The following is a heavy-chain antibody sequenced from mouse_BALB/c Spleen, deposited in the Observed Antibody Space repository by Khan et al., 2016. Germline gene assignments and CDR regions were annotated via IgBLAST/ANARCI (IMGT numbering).Heavy chain of an antibody. V-gene: IGHV3-8*02. CDR2: ISYSGSP. D-gene: IGHD2-3*01. Sequence: VQLKESGPSLVKPSQTLSLTCSVTGDSITSGYWNWIRKFPGNKLEFMGYISYSGSPYYNPSLKSRISITRDTSKNQYYLQLNSVTTEDTATYYCARDYDGYYSLGYWGQGTTLTVSS. CDR1: GDSITSGY. J-gene: IGHJ2*01. CDR3: ARDYDGYYSLGY.